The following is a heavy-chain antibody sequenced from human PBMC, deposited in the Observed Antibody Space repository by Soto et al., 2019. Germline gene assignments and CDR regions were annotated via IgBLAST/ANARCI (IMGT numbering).Heavy chain of an antibody. J-gene: IGHJ5*02. CDR2: IYQSGRT. CDR1: GGSISSGAYS. D-gene: IGHD2-2*01. V-gene: IGHV4-30-2*06. CDR3: ARDNSGCSNSDCYLSGWFDP. Sequence: QLQLRESGAGLVKPSETLSLTCTVSGGSISSGAYSWTWIRQSPGKGLEWLGFIYQSGRTYYSPSLKRRVSISIDKSKSQLSLNLRSVTAADTAVYYCARDNSGCSNSDCYLSGWFDPWGQGTLVTVSS.